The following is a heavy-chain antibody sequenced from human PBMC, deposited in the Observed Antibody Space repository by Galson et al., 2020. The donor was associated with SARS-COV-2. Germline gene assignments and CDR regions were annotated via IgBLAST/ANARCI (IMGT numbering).Heavy chain of an antibody. D-gene: IGHD3-22*01. CDR3: AKGRPEYYYDSSGYYGFDY. CDR1: GFTFSSYA. Sequence: TGGSLRLSCAASGFTFSSYAMSWVRQAPGKGLEWVSAISGSGGSTYYADSVKGRFTISRDNSKNTLYLQMNSLRAEDTAVYYCAKGRPEYYYDSSGYYGFDYWGQGTLVTVSS. J-gene: IGHJ4*02. CDR2: ISGSGGST. V-gene: IGHV3-23*01.